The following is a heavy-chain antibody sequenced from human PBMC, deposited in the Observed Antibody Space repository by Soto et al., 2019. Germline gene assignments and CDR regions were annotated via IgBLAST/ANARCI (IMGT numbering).Heavy chain of an antibody. J-gene: IGHJ6*03. V-gene: IGHV3-74*03. CDR3: ARRWEYFYMDV. CDR1: GFTFSSYW. CDR2: INTDETSP. D-gene: IGHD1-26*01. Sequence: EVQLVESGGGFVQPGGSLRLSCAASGFTFSSYWMHWVRQAPGKGLVWDSRINTDETSPKYADSVKGRFTISRDNAKNTLYVQMNSRRDEDTAVYHCARRWEYFYMDVWGKGTTVTVSS.